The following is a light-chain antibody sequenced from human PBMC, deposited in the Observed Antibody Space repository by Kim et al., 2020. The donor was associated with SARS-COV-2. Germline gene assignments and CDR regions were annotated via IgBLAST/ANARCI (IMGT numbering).Light chain of an antibody. V-gene: IGKV1-33*01. Sequence: DVQMTQAPASLSASVGDRVTITCQASQDIANYLYWYQQKPGKAPNLLIYDAYNLETGVPSRFSGSGFGTDFTFTISSLQPEDIATYYCQQHDNIPLTFGGGTKVDIK. CDR3: QQHDNIPLT. CDR1: QDIANY. CDR2: DAY. J-gene: IGKJ4*01.